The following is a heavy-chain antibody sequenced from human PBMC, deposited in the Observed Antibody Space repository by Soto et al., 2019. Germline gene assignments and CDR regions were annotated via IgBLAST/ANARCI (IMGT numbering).Heavy chain of an antibody. CDR3: ARAFSGARGAPKAGMDV. D-gene: IGHD3-10*01. Sequence: QVQLQESGPGLVKPSGTLSLTCAVSGGSISSSNWWSWVRQPPGKGLEWIGEIYHSGSTNYNPSLKSRVTISVDKSKNQFSLKLSSVTAADTAVYYCARAFSGARGAPKAGMDVWGQGTTVTVSS. CDR2: IYHSGST. V-gene: IGHV4-4*02. J-gene: IGHJ6*02. CDR1: GGSISSSNW.